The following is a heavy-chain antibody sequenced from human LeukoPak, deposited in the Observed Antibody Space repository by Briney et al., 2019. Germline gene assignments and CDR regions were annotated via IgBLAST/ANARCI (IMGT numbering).Heavy chain of an antibody. CDR1: GGSISSYY. D-gene: IGHD6-19*01. V-gene: IGHV4-4*07. J-gene: IGHJ6*02. CDR3: ARGNSSGWYRDYYYYGMDV. Sequence: SETLSLTCTVSGGSISSYYWSWIRQPAGKGLEWIGRIYTSGGTNYNPSLKSRVTMSVDTSKNQFSLKLSSVTAADTAVYYCARGNSSGWYRDYYYYGMDVWGQGTTVTVSS. CDR2: IYTSGGT.